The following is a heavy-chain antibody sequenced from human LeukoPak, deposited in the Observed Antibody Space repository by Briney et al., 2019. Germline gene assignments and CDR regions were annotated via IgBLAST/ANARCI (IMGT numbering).Heavy chain of an antibody. J-gene: IGHJ3*02. Sequence: GGSLRLSCAASGFTFSDYYMSWIRQAPGKGLEWLSFISSSGAVIHYADSVKGRFTISRDSAKNSLSLQMNSLRVADTAIYYCARIRSPNEDAFDIWGQGTMVTVSS. CDR3: ARIRSPNEDAFDI. CDR2: ISSSGAVI. V-gene: IGHV3-11*01. CDR1: GFTFSDYY.